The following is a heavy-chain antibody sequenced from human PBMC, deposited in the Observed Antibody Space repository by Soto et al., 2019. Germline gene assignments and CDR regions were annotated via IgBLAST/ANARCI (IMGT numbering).Heavy chain of an antibody. V-gene: IGHV1-69*02. CDR2: IIPILGIA. Sequence: QVQLVQSGAEVKKPGSSVKVSCKASGGTFSSYTISWVRQAPGQGLEWMGRIIPILGIANYAQKFQGRVTITADTPTNTADMELSSLRSENTAVYYCARSRGSGSYPFDYRRQGTLVTLSS. D-gene: IGHD3-10*01. J-gene: IGHJ4*02. CDR3: ARSRGSGSYPFDY. CDR1: GGTFSSYT.